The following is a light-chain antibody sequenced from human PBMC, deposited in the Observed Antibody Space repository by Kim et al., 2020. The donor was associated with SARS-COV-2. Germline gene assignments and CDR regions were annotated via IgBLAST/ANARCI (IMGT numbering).Light chain of an antibody. CDR1: SSDVGNHNR. V-gene: IGLV2-18*02. J-gene: IGLJ2*01. CDR2: EVT. CDR3: CSYINNTFDVV. Sequence: QSALTQPPSVSGSPGQSVTISCTGSSSDVGNHNRVSWYQQPPGTVPKLVLYEVTNRPSGVPDRFSGSKSGNTASLTISGLQAEDEADYYCCSYINNTFDVVFGGGTADRP.